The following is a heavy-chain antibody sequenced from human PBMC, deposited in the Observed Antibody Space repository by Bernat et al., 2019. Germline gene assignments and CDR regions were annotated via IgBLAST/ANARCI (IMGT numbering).Heavy chain of an antibody. V-gene: IGHV4-39*01. D-gene: IGHD3-22*01. CDR2: IYYSGST. J-gene: IGHJ6*02. CDR3: ARQGLSEGYYDDYYYYGMDV. Sequence: QLQLQESGPGLVKPSETLSLTCTVSGGSINSSSYYWGWIRQPPGKGLEWIGSIYYSGSTYYNPSLKSRVTISVDTSKNQFSLKLSSVTAADTAVYYCARQGLSEGYYDDYYYYGMDVWGQGTTVTVSS. CDR1: GGSINSSSYY.